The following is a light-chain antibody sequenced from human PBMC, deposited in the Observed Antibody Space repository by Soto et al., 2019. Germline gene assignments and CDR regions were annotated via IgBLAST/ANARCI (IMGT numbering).Light chain of an antibody. Sequence: QSVLTQPVSVSASPGQSITISCAGTSSDIGKYDYVSWYQHHPGNAPKLVISAVSKRPSGVPDRFSGSKSGNTASLTISGLQAEDEADYYCCSYAGSYPYVFGTGTKVTVL. V-gene: IGLV2-11*01. J-gene: IGLJ1*01. CDR1: SSDIGKYDY. CDR3: CSYAGSYPYV. CDR2: AVS.